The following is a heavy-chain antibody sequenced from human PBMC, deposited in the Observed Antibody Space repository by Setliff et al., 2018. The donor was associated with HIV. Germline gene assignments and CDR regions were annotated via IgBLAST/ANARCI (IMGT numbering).Heavy chain of an antibody. J-gene: IGHJ4*02. V-gene: IGHV3-11*03. Sequence: PGGSLRLSCAASGFTFSDYYMSWIRQAPGKGLEWVSYISSSSSYTNYADSVKGRFAISRDNAKNSLYLQMNSLRAEDTAVYYCARASYYYGSSGWVDYWGQGTLVTVSS. CDR2: ISSSSSYT. D-gene: IGHD3-22*01. CDR1: GFTFSDYY. CDR3: ARASYYYGSSGWVDY.